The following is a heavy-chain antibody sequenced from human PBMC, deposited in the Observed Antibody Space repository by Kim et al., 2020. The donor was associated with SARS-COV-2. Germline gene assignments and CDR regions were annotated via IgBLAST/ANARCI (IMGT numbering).Heavy chain of an antibody. Sequence: SETLSLTCTVSGGSISSYYWSWIRQPPGKGLEWIGYIYYSGSTNYNPSLKSRVTISVDTSKNQFSLKLSSVTAADTAVYYCAIMGRTRAFDIWGQGTMVTVSS. CDR1: GGSISSYY. CDR3: AIMGRTRAFDI. V-gene: IGHV4-59*01. D-gene: IGHD2-8*01. J-gene: IGHJ3*02. CDR2: IYYSGST.